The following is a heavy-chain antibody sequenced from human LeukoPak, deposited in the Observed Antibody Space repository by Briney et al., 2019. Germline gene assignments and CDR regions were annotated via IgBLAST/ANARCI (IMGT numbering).Heavy chain of an antibody. Sequence: PGGSLRLSCAASGLTFSSYAMHWVRQAPGKGLEWVAVISYDGSNEYYADSVKGRFTISRDNSKNTLYLQMNSLRAEDTAVYYCASRYSSSWYVLDYWGQGTLVTVSS. CDR2: ISYDGSNE. CDR1: GLTFSSYA. J-gene: IGHJ4*02. D-gene: IGHD6-13*01. V-gene: IGHV3-30-3*01. CDR3: ASRYSSSWYVLDY.